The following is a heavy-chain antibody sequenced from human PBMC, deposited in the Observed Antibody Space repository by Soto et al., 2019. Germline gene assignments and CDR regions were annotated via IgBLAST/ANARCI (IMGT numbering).Heavy chain of an antibody. D-gene: IGHD2-2*01. CDR1: GFTFSSYW. J-gene: IGHJ6*02. CDR2: INSDGSST. CDR3: ARVFGEWDIVVVPAAENDYYGMDV. Sequence: GGSLRLSCAASGFTFSSYWMHWVRQAPGKGLVWVSRINSDGSSTSYADSVKGRFTISRDNAKNTLYLQMNSLRAEDTAVYYCARVFGEWDIVVVPAAENDYYGMDVWGQGTTVTVSS. V-gene: IGHV3-74*01.